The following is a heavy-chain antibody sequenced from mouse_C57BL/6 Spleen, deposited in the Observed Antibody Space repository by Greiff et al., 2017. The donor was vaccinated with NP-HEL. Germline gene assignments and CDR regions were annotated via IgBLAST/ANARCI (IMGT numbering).Heavy chain of an antibody. CDR2: INPGSGGT. CDR3: ARGTTVVATDWYFDV. Sequence: VQLQQSGAELVRPGTSVKVSCKASGYAFTNYLIEWVKQRPGQGLEWIGVINPGSGGTNYNEKFKGKATLTADKSSSTAYMQLRSLTSEDSAVYFCARGTTVVATDWYFDVWGTGTTVTVSS. J-gene: IGHJ1*03. V-gene: IGHV1-54*01. D-gene: IGHD1-1*01. CDR1: GYAFTNYL.